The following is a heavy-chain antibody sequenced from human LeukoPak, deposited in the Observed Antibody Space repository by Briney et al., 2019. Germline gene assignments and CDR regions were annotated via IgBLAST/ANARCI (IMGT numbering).Heavy chain of an antibody. Sequence: GGSLRLSCAASGFTFDDYTMHWVRQAPGKGLEWVSLISWDGGSTYYADSVKGRFTISRDNSKNSLYLQMNSLRTEDTALYYCATNGGGDSGYGNFDYWGQGTLATVSS. J-gene: IGHJ4*02. V-gene: IGHV3-43*01. CDR2: ISWDGGST. CDR1: GFTFDDYT. D-gene: IGHD5-12*01. CDR3: ATNGGGDSGYGNFDY.